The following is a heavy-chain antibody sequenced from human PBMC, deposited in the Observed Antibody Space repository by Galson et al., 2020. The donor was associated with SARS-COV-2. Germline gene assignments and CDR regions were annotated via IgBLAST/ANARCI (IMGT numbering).Heavy chain of an antibody. J-gene: IGHJ4*02. CDR2: IYHRGTT. D-gene: IGHD4-17*01. V-gene: IGHV4-30-2*01. Sequence: ASETLSLTCAVSGGSISSSGGYSWSWIRQPPGKGLEWIGYIYHRGTTYYNPSLMSRVTISVDTSKNQFSLKLSSVTAADTAVYYCARSRSTGGDRYFDYWGQGTLVTVSS. CDR1: GGSISSSGGYS. CDR3: ARSRSTGGDRYFDY.